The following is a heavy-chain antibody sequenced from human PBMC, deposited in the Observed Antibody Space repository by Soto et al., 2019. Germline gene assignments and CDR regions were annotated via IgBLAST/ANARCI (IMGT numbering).Heavy chain of an antibody. CDR1: GFTFSRYW. Sequence: EVQLVESGGDLVQPGGFLRLSCATSGFTFSRYWMHWVRQVPGKGLVWVSRINSDGSSISYSDSVKGRFTISRDNAKNTLYLQMNSLRVEDTAVYYCARLPVDTITSLDYWGQGTLVTLSS. D-gene: IGHD3-3*01. V-gene: IGHV3-74*01. J-gene: IGHJ4*02. CDR3: ARLPVDTITSLDY. CDR2: INSDGSSI.